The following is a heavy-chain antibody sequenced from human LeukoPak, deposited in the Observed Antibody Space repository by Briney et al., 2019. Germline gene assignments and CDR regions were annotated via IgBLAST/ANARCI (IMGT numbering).Heavy chain of an antibody. CDR1: GYTFTSYD. CDR2: MNPNSGNT. J-gene: IGHJ4*02. Sequence: ASVKVSCKASGYTFTSYDINWVRQATGQGLEWMGWMNPNSGNTGYAQKFQGRVTITRNTSISTAYVELSSLRSEDTAVYYCARYSGSYYYFDYWGQGTLVTVSS. D-gene: IGHD1-26*01. CDR3: ARYSGSYYYFDY. V-gene: IGHV1-8*03.